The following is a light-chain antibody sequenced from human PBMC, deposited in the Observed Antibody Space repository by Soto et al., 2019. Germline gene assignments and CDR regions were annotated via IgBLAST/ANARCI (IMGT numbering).Light chain of an antibody. V-gene: IGKV3-11*01. J-gene: IGKJ4*01. CDR2: DAY. CDR3: QQRYNWPLT. CDR1: QSVNNY. Sequence: EIVLTQSPATLSLSPGERATLSCRASQSVNNYLAWYQQKSGQAPRLLIYDAYNRATGIPARFSGSGSGTDFTLTFSNLEPEDFAVYYCQQRYNWPLTFGGGTKVVIK.